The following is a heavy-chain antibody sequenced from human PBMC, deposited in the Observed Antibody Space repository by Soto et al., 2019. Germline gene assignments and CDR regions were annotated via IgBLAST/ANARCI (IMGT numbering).Heavy chain of an antibody. J-gene: IGHJ4*02. CDR2: IYSGGST. D-gene: IGHD3-9*01. Sequence: GGSLRLSCAASGFTVSSNYMSWVRQAPGKGLEWVSVIYSGGSTYYADSVKGRFTISRDNSKNTLYLQMNSLRAEDTAVYYCAKDPHYDILTGPLFDYWGQGTLVTVSS. CDR1: GFTVSSNY. V-gene: IGHV3-66*01. CDR3: AKDPHYDILTGPLFDY.